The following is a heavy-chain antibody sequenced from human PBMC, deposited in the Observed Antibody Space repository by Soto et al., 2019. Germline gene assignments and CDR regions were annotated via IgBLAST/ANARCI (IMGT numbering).Heavy chain of an antibody. CDR3: ALLVGGGVKP. D-gene: IGHD2-15*01. J-gene: IGHJ5*02. Sequence: GGSLRLSCAASGFTFSSYSMNWVRQAPGKGLEWASSISSSSYIYYADSVKGRFTISRDNAKNSLYLQMNSLRAEDTAVYYCALLVGGGVKPWGQGTLVTVSS. V-gene: IGHV3-21*01. CDR1: GFTFSSYS. CDR2: ISSSSYI.